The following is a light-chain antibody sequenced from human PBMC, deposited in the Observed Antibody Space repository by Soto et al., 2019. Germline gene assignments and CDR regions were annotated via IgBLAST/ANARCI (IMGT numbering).Light chain of an antibody. CDR2: LKSDGSH. CDR1: SGHNTYS. Sequence: QSVLTQSPSASASLGASVKHTCTLSSGHNTYSIAWHQQQPEKGPRFLMKLKSDGSHSRGDGIPDRFSGSSSGAERYLTISSLQSEDEADYYCQTWATGIQVFGGGTKVTVL. V-gene: IGLV4-69*01. J-gene: IGLJ2*01. CDR3: QTWATGIQV.